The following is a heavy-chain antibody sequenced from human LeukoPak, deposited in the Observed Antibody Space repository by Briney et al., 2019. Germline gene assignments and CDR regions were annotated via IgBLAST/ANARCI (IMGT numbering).Heavy chain of an antibody. Sequence: SETLSLTCVVYGGSFSGYYWSWIRQSPGKGLEWIREINHRGSTNYNPSLKRRVTISLDTSKNQFSLKLSSVTAADTAVYYCAKSLYGSGSYYNWFDPWGQGTLVTVSS. J-gene: IGHJ5*02. CDR2: INHRGST. D-gene: IGHD3-10*01. CDR1: GGSFSGYY. CDR3: AKSLYGSGSYYNWFDP. V-gene: IGHV4-34*01.